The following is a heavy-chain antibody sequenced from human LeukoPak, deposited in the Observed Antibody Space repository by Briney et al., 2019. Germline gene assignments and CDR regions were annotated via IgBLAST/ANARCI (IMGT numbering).Heavy chain of an antibody. CDR1: GYTFTGYY. CDR2: INPNSGGT. Sequence: ASVKVSCKASGYTFTGYYMHWVRQAPGQGLEWMGWINPNSGGTNYAQKFQGRVTMTRDTSISTAHMELSRLRSDDTAVYYCATLADYYDSSGTRDFDYWGQGTLVTVSS. V-gene: IGHV1-2*02. CDR3: ATLADYYDSSGTRDFDY. D-gene: IGHD3-22*01. J-gene: IGHJ4*02.